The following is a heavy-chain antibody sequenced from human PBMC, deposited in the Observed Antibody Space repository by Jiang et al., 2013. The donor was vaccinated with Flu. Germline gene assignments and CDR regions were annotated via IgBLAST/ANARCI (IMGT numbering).Heavy chain of an antibody. CDR1: GFTFSNYY. V-gene: IGHV1-46*01. D-gene: IGHD5-12*01. CDR2: MNPSGDST. Sequence: GAEVKKPGASVKVSCKASGFTFSNYYLHWVRQAPGQGLEWMGVMNPSGDSTTYAQKFQGRVTLTRDPSASTVYMELSSLISEDTAVYYCARDRVVATIIYYYGMDVWGQGTTVTVSS. CDR3: ARDRVVATIIYYYGMDV. J-gene: IGHJ6*02.